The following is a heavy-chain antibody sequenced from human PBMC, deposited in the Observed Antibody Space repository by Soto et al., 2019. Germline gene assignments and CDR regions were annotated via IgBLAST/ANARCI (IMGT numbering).Heavy chain of an antibody. CDR3: ARVRGTAGKRYFDY. J-gene: IGHJ4*02. CDR2: TYYSGST. D-gene: IGHD6-13*01. CDR1: GGSMIAYY. Sequence: ETLSLTCTVSGGSMIAYYWNWMRQSPGKGLQWIGYTYYSGSTTYNPSLKSRVTISVDSSKNQFSLKLDSVTPADTAVYYCARVRGTAGKRYFDYWGPGTLVTVSS. V-gene: IGHV4-59*01.